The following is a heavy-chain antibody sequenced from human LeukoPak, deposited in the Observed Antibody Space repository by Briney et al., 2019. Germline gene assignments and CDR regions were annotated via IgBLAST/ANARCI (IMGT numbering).Heavy chain of an antibody. CDR3: ARAIPSSGDAFDI. CDR1: GGSFSGYY. D-gene: IGHD2-15*01. J-gene: IGHJ3*02. Sequence: PSETLSLTCAVYGGSFSGYYWSWIRQPPGKGLEWIGEINHSGSTNYNPSLKSRVTISVDTSKNQFSLKLSSVTAADTAVYYCARAIPSSGDAFDIWGQGTMVTVSS. CDR2: INHSGST. V-gene: IGHV4-34*01.